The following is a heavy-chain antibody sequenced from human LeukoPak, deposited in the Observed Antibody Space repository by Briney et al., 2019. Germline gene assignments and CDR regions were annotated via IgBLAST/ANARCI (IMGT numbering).Heavy chain of an antibody. CDR2: ITWNGDKT. Sequence: RTGGSLRLSCTASGVKSDDYDMRWVRQVPGKGLEWGFGITWNGDKTGYADSVRGRFAISRDNTKKSLYLQTSPLSAEDTALYYCARDPLCSSSTRCYFEDWFDPWGPGTLVTVSS. CDR1: GVKSDDYD. CDR3: ARDPLCSSSTRCYFEDWFDP. J-gene: IGHJ5*02. D-gene: IGHD2-2*01. V-gene: IGHV3-20*04.